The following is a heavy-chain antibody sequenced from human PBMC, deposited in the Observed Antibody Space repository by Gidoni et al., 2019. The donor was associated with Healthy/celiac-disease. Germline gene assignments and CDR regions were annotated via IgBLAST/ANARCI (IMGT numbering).Heavy chain of an antibody. CDR3: ARDPLVAPQEGYYYYGMDV. J-gene: IGHJ6*02. CDR1: GYTFPSYG. V-gene: IGHV1-18*01. D-gene: IGHD6-6*01. Sequence: QVQLVQSGAEVKTPGASVKFSCKASGYTFPSYGISWVRQAPGQGLECMGWISAYNGNTNYAQKLQGRVNMTKDTSTSKAYMELRSLRSDDTAVYYCARDPLVAPQEGYYYYGMDVWGQGTTVTVSS. CDR2: ISAYNGNT.